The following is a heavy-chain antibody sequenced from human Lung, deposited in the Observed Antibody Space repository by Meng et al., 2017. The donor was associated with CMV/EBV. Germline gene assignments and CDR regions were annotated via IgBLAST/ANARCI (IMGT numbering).Heavy chain of an antibody. V-gene: IGHV5-51*01. CDR2: IQPDDSHI. CDR3: ARVKTTWVCFED. D-gene: IGHD1-1*01. Sequence: ESXKISXKTSQYTFSNYWIGWVRPMPGKGLEWMGIIQPDDSHIRNSPSFQGQVTLSVDKSITTAYLQWRSLKASDTAMYYCARVKTTWVCFEDWGQGTQVTVSS. J-gene: IGHJ4*02. CDR1: QYTFSNYW.